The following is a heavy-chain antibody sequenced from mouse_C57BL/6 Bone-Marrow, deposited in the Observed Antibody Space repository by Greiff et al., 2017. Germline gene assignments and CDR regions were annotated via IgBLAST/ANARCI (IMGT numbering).Heavy chain of an antibody. Sequence: QVQLQQPGAELVKPGASVKLSCKASGYTFTSYWMHWVKQRPGQGLEWIGMIHPNSGSTNYNEKFKSKATLTVDKSSSTAYMQLSSLTSEDSAVYVCARTYYYGSSYRAYWGQGTTLTVSS. CDR2: IHPNSGST. CDR1: GYTFTSYW. D-gene: IGHD1-1*01. CDR3: ARTYYYGSSYRAY. V-gene: IGHV1-64*01. J-gene: IGHJ2*01.